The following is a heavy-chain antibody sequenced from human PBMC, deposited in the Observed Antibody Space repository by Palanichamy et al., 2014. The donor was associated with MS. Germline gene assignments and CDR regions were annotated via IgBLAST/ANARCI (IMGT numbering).Heavy chain of an antibody. CDR2: ISGDGSST. Sequence: EVQLVESGGGLVQPGGSLRLSCAASGFTFSSYWMHWVCQAPGKGLVWVSRISGDGSSTNYADSVKGRFTISRDNAKNTLYLQMNSLRAEDTAVYYCASILSGSYDHWGQGTLVTVSS. J-gene: IGHJ4*02. V-gene: IGHV3-74*01. D-gene: IGHD1-26*01. CDR1: GFTFSSYW. CDR3: ASILSGSYDH.